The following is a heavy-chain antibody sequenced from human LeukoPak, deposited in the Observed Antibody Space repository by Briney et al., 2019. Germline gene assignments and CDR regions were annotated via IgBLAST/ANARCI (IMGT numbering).Heavy chain of an antibody. CDR1: GFTFSSYW. CDR3: AREKRRSSWYGRSYYFDY. Sequence: GGSLRLSCAASGFTFSSYWMSWVRQAPGKGLEWVSVIYSGGSTYYADSVKGRFTISRDNSKNTLYLQMNSLRAEDTAVYYCAREKRRSSWYGRSYYFDYWGQGTLVTVSS. CDR2: IYSGGST. D-gene: IGHD6-13*01. J-gene: IGHJ4*02. V-gene: IGHV3-66*01.